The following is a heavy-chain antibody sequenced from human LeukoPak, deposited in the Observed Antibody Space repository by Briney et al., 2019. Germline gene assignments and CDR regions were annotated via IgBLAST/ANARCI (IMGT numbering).Heavy chain of an antibody. V-gene: IGHV1-2*02. CDR2: INPNSGGT. CDR3: ARDRSKKRITMVRGAEYYYYMDV. Sequence: ASVKVSCKASGYTFTSYGISWVRQAPGQGLEWMGWINPNSGGTNYAQKFQGRVTMTRDTSISTAYMELSRLRSDDTAVYYCARDRSKKRITMVRGAEYYYYMDVWGKGTTVTISS. CDR1: GYTFTSYG. J-gene: IGHJ6*03. D-gene: IGHD3-10*01.